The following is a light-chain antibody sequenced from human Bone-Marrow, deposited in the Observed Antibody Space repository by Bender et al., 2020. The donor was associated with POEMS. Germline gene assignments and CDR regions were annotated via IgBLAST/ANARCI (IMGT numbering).Light chain of an antibody. Sequence: QSVLTQPPSASGTPGQRVTISCSGGSSNIGAHAVNWYQHLPGTAPKLLIFSSHRRPSEVPDRFSGSRSGPSASLAISRLQSEDEAEYYCAVWDDSLNGWVSGGGTTLTVL. V-gene: IGLV1-44*01. CDR1: SSNIGAHA. CDR3: AVWDDSLNGWV. CDR2: SSH. J-gene: IGLJ3*02.